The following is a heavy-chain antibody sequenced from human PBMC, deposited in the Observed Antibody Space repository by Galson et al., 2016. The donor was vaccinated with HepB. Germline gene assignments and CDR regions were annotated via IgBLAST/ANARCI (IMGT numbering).Heavy chain of an antibody. CDR3: ARGAGGEGSNYYYYYGMDV. V-gene: IGHV6-1*01. CDR2: TYYRSKWYN. CDR1: GDSVSSNSAA. J-gene: IGHJ6*02. D-gene: IGHD2-21*01. Sequence: CAISGDSVSSNSAAWNWIRQSPSRGLEWLGRTYYRSKWYNGYAVSVKSRITINPDTSKNQFSLHLNSVTPEDTAGYYCARGAGGEGSNYYYYYGMDVWGQGTTVTVSS.